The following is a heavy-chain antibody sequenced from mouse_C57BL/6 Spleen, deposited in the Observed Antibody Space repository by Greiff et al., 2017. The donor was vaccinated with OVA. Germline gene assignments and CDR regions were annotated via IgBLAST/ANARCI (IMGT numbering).Heavy chain of an antibody. V-gene: IGHV6-3*01. CDR2: IRLKSDNYAT. D-gene: IGHD2-1*01. CDR1: GFTFSNYW. Sequence: EVQLVESGGGLVQPGGSMKLSCVASGFTFSNYWMNWVRQSPEQGLEWVAQIRLKSDNYATNYAESVKGRFTISRDDSKSSVYLQMNNLRAEDTGIYYCTRIYYGNYGFAYWGQGTLVTVSA. CDR3: TRIYYGNYGFAY. J-gene: IGHJ3*01.